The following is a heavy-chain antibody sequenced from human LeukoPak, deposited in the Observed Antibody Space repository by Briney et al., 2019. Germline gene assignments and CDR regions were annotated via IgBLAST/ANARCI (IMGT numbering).Heavy chain of an antibody. CDR1: GFTFSSYA. Sequence: GGSLRLSCAASGFTFSSYAMHWVRQAPGKGLEWVAVISYDGSNKYYADSVKGRFTISRDNSKNTLYLQMNSLRAEDTAVYYCARDRAAAGYYYYGMDVWGQGTTVTVSS. CDR3: ARDRAAAGYYYYGMDV. D-gene: IGHD6-13*01. CDR2: ISYDGSNK. J-gene: IGHJ6*02. V-gene: IGHV3-30-3*01.